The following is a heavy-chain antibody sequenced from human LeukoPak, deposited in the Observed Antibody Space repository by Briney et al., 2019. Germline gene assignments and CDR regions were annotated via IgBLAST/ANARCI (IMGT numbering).Heavy chain of an antibody. CDR2: ISAYNGNT. Sequence: ASVKVSCKASGYTFTSYGISWVRQAPGQGLEWMGWISAYNGNTNYAQKLQGRVTMTTDTSTSTAYMELRSLRSDDTAVYYCARDPHFYDSRGYSYTLLFDYWGQGTLVTVSS. D-gene: IGHD3-22*01. J-gene: IGHJ4*02. CDR1: GYTFTSYG. V-gene: IGHV1-18*01. CDR3: ARDPHFYDSRGYSYTLLFDY.